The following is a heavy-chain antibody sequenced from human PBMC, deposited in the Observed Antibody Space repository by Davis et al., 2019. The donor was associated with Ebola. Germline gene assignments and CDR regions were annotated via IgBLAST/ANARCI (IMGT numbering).Heavy chain of an antibody. J-gene: IGHJ6*02. V-gene: IGHV1-46*01. CDR3: ARDCTVTTLLTAHYYYYGTDV. CDR2: INPSGGST. Sequence: ASVKVSCKASGYTFTSYYMHWVRQAPGQGLEWMGIINPSGGSTSYAQKFQGRVTMTRDTSTSTVYMELSSLRSEDTAVYYCARDCTVTTLLTAHYYYYGTDVWGQGTTVTVSS. CDR1: GYTFTSYY. D-gene: IGHD4-11*01.